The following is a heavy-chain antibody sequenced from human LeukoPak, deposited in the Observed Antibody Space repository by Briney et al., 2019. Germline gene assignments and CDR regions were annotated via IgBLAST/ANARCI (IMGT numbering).Heavy chain of an antibody. CDR2: IKQNGSET. CDR1: GFTFSGYW. Sequence: GGSLRLSCAASGFTFSGYWMSWVRQAPGKGLEWVANIKQNGSETFYADSVRGRFTISRDNAKNSQHLQMNSLRVEDTAVYYCARWANSSDYWGQGALVTVSS. J-gene: IGHJ4*02. CDR3: ARWANSSDY. D-gene: IGHD6-13*01. V-gene: IGHV3-7*01.